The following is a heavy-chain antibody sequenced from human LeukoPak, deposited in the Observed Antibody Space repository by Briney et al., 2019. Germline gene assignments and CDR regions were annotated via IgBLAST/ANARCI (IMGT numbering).Heavy chain of an antibody. CDR3: VKVRGRARVGYFDY. J-gene: IGHJ4*02. D-gene: IGHD1-26*01. CDR2: INKDGSVT. V-gene: IGHV3-74*01. CDR1: GFSFSSYG. Sequence: PGRSLRLSCTASGFSFSSYGMHWVRQAPGKGLVWVSRINKDGSVTDYAESVKGRFSTSRDNAKNTLYLQMNSLRVEDTAIYYCVKVRGRARVGYFDYWGQGTLVTVSS.